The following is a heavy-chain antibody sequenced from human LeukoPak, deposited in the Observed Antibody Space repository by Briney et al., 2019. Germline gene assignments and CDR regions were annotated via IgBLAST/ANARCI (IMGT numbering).Heavy chain of an antibody. CDR1: GFTFSNYV. V-gene: IGHV3-7*01. CDR2: IRPAGSVE. CDR3: ARWRWQQSEFDY. Sequence: SGGSLRLSCAASGFTFSNYVMSWVRQAPGKGLECVANIRPAGSVENCVDSLKGRYTISRDNAKNSVDLQMNRLRAEDTAVYYCARWRWQQSEFDYWGQGILVTVSS. D-gene: IGHD5-24*01. J-gene: IGHJ4*02.